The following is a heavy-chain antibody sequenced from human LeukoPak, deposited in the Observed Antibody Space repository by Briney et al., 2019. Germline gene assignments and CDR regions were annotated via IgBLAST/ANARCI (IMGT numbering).Heavy chain of an antibody. Sequence: SETLSLTCTVSGGSISSYYWSWIRQPAGKGLEWIGRIYTSGSTNYNPSLKSRVTMSVDTSKNQFSLKLSSVTAADTAVYYCAGDGYCSSTSCYSDDAFDIWGQGTMVTVSS. V-gene: IGHV4-4*07. CDR1: GGSISSYY. CDR2: IYTSGST. D-gene: IGHD2-2*03. CDR3: AGDGYCSSTSCYSDDAFDI. J-gene: IGHJ3*02.